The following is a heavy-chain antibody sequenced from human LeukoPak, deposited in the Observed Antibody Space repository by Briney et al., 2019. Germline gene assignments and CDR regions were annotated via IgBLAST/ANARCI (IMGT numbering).Heavy chain of an antibody. J-gene: IGHJ4*02. V-gene: IGHV4-34*01. CDR3: ARHIVVVPAAIERYSGYEPYYFDY. D-gene: IGHD2-2*01. CDR2: INHSGST. CDR1: GGSFSGYY. Sequence: LSETLSLTCAVYGGSFSGYYWSWIRQPPGKGLEWIGEINHSGSTNYNPSLKSRVTISVDTSKNQFSLKLSSVTAADTAVYYCARHIVVVPAAIERYSGYEPYYFDYWGQGTLVTVSS.